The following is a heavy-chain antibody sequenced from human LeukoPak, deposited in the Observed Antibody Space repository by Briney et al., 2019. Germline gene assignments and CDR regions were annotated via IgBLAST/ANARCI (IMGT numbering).Heavy chain of an antibody. Sequence: PSETLSLTCTVSGGSISSYYWSWIRRPPGKGLEWIGYIYYSGSTNYNPSLKSRVTISVDTSKNQFSLKLSSVTAADTAVYYCARATYYDFWSGYSVLNWFDPWGQGTLVTVSS. CDR1: GGSISSYY. CDR2: IYYSGST. D-gene: IGHD3-3*01. J-gene: IGHJ5*02. V-gene: IGHV4-59*01. CDR3: ARATYYDFWSGYSVLNWFDP.